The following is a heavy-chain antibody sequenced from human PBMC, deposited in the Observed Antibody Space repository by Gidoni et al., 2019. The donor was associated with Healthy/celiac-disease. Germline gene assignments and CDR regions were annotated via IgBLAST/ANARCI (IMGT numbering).Heavy chain of an antibody. CDR2: INSDGSST. V-gene: IGHV3-74*01. D-gene: IGHD4-17*01. Sequence: EVQLVESGGGLVQPGGSLRLSCAASGFTFSSSWMHWVRQAPGKGLVWVSRINSDGSSTSYADSVKGRFTISRDNAKNTLYLQMNSLRAEDTAVYYCARRATVTHYYYYYYMDVWGKGTTVTVSS. CDR1: GFTFSSSW. CDR3: ARRATVTHYYYYYYMDV. J-gene: IGHJ6*03.